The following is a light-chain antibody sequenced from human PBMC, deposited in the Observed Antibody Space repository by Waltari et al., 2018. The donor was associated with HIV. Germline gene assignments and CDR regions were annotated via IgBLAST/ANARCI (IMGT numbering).Light chain of an antibody. CDR1: SSDVGGYNY. V-gene: IGLV2-14*01. J-gene: IGLJ1*01. CDR3: SSYTSSSTPYV. CDR2: EVS. Sequence: QSALTPHASVSGSPGQSITIPCTVTSSDVGGYNYVSWYQQHPGKAPKLMIYEVSNRPSGVSNRFSGSKSDNTASLTISGLQAEDEADYYCSSYTSSSTPYVFGTGTKVTVL.